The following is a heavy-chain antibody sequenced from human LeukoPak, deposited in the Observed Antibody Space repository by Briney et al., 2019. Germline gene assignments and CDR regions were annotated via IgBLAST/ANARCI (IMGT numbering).Heavy chain of an antibody. CDR2: IKQDGSET. CDR1: GFTFTNNF. J-gene: IGHJ4*02. V-gene: IGHV3-7*01. Sequence: GGSLRLSCAASGFTFTNNFMSWVRQVPGKGLEWVANIKQDGSETTYADSVRGRFTIFRDNAKDSVYLQMNSLRAEDSATYYCVREGFYFFDYWGQGTLVTVSS. CDR3: VREGFYFFDY.